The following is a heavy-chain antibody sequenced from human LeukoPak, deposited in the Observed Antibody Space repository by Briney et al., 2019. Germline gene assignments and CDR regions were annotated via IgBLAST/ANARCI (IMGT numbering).Heavy chain of an antibody. CDR1: GFTFSDYY. D-gene: IGHD5-18*01. V-gene: IGHV3-11*04. CDR2: ISSSGSTI. CDR3: ARDGSVDTAMVTTKRRYFQH. Sequence: NPGGSLRLSCAASGFTFSDYYMSWIRQAPGKGLEWVSYISSSGSTIYYADSVKGRFTISRDNAKNSLYLQMNNLRAEDTAVYYCARDGSVDTAMVTTKRRYFQHWGQGTLVTVSS. J-gene: IGHJ1*01.